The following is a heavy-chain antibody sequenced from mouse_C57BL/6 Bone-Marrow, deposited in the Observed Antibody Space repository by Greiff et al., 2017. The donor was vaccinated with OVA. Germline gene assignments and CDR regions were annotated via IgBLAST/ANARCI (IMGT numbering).Heavy chain of an antibody. V-gene: IGHV5-6*01. CDR3: ARQGDYYGSLYYFDY. CDR2: ISSGGSYT. J-gene: IGHJ2*01. Sequence: VQLQQSGGDLVKPGGSLKLSCAASGFTFSSYGMSWVRQTPDKRLEWVATISSGGSYTYYPDSVKGRFTISRDNAKNTLYLQMSSLKSEDTAMYYCARQGDYYGSLYYFDYWGQGTTLTVSS. D-gene: IGHD1-1*01. CDR1: GFTFSSYG.